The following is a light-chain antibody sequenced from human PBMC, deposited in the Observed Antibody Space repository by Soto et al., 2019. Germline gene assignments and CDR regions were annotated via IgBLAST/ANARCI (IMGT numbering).Light chain of an antibody. Sequence: QYALTQPASVSGSPGQSITISCTGTSSGVGSYNLVSWDQQHPGKAPKLMIYEVSKRPSGVSNRFSGSKSGNTASLTISGLQAEDEADYYCCSYAGSSTFHYVFGTGTKVTVL. V-gene: IGLV2-23*02. CDR3: CSYAGSSTFHYV. CDR2: EVS. CDR1: SSGVGSYNL. J-gene: IGLJ1*01.